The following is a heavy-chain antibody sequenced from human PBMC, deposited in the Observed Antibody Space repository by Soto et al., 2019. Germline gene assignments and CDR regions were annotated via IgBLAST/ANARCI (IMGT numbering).Heavy chain of an antibody. J-gene: IGHJ6*02. V-gene: IGHV1-69*12. CDR1: GGTFSSYA. D-gene: IGHD5-12*01. Sequence: QVQLVQSGAEVKKPGSSVKVSCKASGGTFSSYAISWVRQAPGQGLEWMGGIIPIFGTADYAQKLQGRDTITADESTNTAYMELSSLRSKDTAVYYCARDQPEMATTKVIYGMDVWGQGTTVTVSS. CDR3: ARDQPEMATTKVIYGMDV. CDR2: IIPIFGTA.